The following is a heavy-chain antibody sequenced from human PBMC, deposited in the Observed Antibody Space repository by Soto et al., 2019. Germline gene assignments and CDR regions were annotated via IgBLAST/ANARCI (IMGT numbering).Heavy chain of an antibody. Sequence: SETLSLTCTVSGGSISSSSYYWGWIRQPPGKGLEWIGYIHYSGSTYYNPSLKSRVTISLDTSKNQLSLKLRSVTAADTAVYYCAKVVSPSGSYYGFYYWGQGSLVTVSS. CDR3: AKVVSPSGSYYGFYY. J-gene: IGHJ4*02. V-gene: IGHV4-39*07. CDR2: IHYSGST. D-gene: IGHD1-26*01. CDR1: GGSISSSSYY.